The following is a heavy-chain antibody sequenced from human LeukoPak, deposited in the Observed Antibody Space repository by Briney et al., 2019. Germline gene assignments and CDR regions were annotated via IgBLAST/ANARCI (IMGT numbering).Heavy chain of an antibody. V-gene: IGHV4-30-4*01. D-gene: IGHD3-22*01. CDR1: GGSISSYY. J-gene: IGHJ3*02. Sequence: SETLSLTCTVSGGSISSYYWSWIRQPPGKGLEWIGYIYYSGSTYYNPSLKSRVTISVDTSKNQFSLKLSSVTAADTAVYYCASRKTYYYDSSGSGAFDIWGQGTMVTVSS. CDR2: IYYSGST. CDR3: ASRKTYYYDSSGSGAFDI.